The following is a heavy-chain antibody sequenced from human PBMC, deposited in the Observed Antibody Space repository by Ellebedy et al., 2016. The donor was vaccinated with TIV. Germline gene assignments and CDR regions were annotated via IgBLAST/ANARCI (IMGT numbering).Heavy chain of an antibody. J-gene: IGHJ4*02. D-gene: IGHD3-10*01. CDR3: ARLPGLNEAFDY. V-gene: IGHV3-66*04. CDR1: GLVVRSSY. Sequence: GGSLRLXCAASGLVVRSSYVSWVRQAPGKGLEWVSIIYPGGYTHYTDSVKGRFTISRDNSKNTLYLQMNSLRAEDTAVYYCARLPGLNEAFDYWGQGTLVTVSS. CDR2: IYPGGYT.